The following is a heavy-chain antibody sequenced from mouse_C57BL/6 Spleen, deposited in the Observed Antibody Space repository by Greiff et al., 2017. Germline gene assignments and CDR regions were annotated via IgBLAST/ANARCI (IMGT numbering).Heavy chain of an antibody. Sequence: VKLQQPGAELVKPGASVKMSCKASGYTFTSYWITWVKQRPGQGLVWIGDIYPGSGSTNYNEKFKSKATLTVDTSSSTAYMQLSSLTSEDSAVYYCARTGTGAMDYWGQGTSVTVSS. V-gene: IGHV1-55*01. J-gene: IGHJ4*01. CDR3: ARTGTGAMDY. D-gene: IGHD4-1*01. CDR2: IYPGSGST. CDR1: GYTFTSYW.